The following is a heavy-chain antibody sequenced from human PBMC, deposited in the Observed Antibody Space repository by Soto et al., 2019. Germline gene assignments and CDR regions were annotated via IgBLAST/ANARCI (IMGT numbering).Heavy chain of an antibody. CDR2: IYYSGST. J-gene: IGHJ4*02. CDR1: GGSVSSGSHY. CDR3: ARVPAGATGLFDY. D-gene: IGHD1-26*01. V-gene: IGHV4-61*01. Sequence: PSETLSLTCTVSGGSVSSGSHYWSWIRQPPGKGLEWIGYIYYSGSTNYNPSLKSRVTISVDTSKNQFSLKLSSVTAADTAVYYCARVPAGATGLFDYWGQGTLVTVSS.